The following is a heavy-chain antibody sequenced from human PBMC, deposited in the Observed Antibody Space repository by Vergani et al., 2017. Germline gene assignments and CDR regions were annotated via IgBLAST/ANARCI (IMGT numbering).Heavy chain of an antibody. V-gene: IGHV1-3*01. Sequence: QVQLVQSGAEVKKPGASVKVSCKASGYNFTSYAMHWVRKAPGQRLEWMGWINAGNGNTKYSQKFQGRVTITRDTSASTAYMELSSLRSEDTAVYYCARGVTIFGVVHGMDVWGQGTTVTVSS. CDR3: ARGVTIFGVVHGMDV. J-gene: IGHJ6*02. CDR1: GYNFTSYA. D-gene: IGHD3-3*01. CDR2: INAGNGNT.